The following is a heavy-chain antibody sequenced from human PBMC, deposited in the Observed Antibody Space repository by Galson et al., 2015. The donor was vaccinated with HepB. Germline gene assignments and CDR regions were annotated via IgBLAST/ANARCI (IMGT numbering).Heavy chain of an antibody. CDR1: GYTFTGYY. J-gene: IGHJ4*02. CDR2: INPNSGGT. V-gene: IGHV1-2*02. CDR3: ATSKGYSSSPYGDY. D-gene: IGHD6-6*01. Sequence: SVKVSCKASGYTFTGYYMHWVRQAPGQGLEWMGWINPNSGGTNYAQKFQGRVTMTRDTSISTAYVELSRLRSDDTAVYYCATSKGYSSSPYGDYWGQGTLVTVSS.